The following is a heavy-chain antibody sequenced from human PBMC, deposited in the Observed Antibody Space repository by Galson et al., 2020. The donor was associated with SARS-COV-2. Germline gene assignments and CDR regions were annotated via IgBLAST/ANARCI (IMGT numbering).Heavy chain of an antibody. D-gene: IGHD2-15*01. J-gene: IGHJ6*02. Sequence: SETLSLTCTVSGGSIRGFYWTWIRQAPGKGLEWIGNVYYTGNTKYNPSLQSRVTISVDQSNNQFSLNLGSVAATDTAVYYCTRDTPNYGEDVWGQGTTVTVSS. CDR3: TRDTPNYGEDV. V-gene: IGHV4-59*12. CDR1: GGSIRGFY. CDR2: VYYTGNT.